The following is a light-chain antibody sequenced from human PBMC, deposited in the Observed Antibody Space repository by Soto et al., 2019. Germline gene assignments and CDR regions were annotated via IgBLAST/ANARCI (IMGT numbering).Light chain of an antibody. J-gene: IGKJ5*01. CDR2: GAS. CDR1: QSVSSN. V-gene: IGKV3D-15*01. CDR3: QHYVGGPTVT. Sequence: EIVMTQSPATLSVSPGERATLSCRASQSVSSNLAWYQQKPGQAPRLLISGASSRATGIPDRFSGSGSGTYFTLTISRLEPEDFALYYCQHYVGGPTVTFGQGTRLEIK.